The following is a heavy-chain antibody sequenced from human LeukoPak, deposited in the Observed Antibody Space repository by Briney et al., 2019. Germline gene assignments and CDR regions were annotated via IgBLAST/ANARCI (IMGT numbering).Heavy chain of an antibody. J-gene: IGHJ4*02. V-gene: IGHV3-30*04. CDR2: ISYDGSNK. CDR3: ARARPAVTTSPDY. CDR1: GFTFSSYA. Sequence: PGGSLRLSCAASGFTFSSYAMHWVRQAPGKGLEWVAVISYDGSNKYYADSLKGRFTISRDNSKNTLYLQMNSLRAEDTAVYYCARARPAVTTSPDYWGQGTLVTVSS. D-gene: IGHD4-17*01.